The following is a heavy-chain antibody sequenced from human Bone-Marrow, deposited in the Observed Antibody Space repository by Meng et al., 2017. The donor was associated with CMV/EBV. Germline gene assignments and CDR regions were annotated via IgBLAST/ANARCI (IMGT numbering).Heavy chain of an antibody. D-gene: IGHD3-10*01. Sequence: GESLKISCAASGFTFSDYYMSWIRQAPGKGLEWVAFIRYDGSNKYYADSVKGRFTISRDNSKNTLYLQMNSLRAEDTAVYYCAKRNMVRGDPYFDYWGQGTLVTFSS. CDR3: AKRNMVRGDPYFDY. CDR2: IRYDGSNK. CDR1: GFTFSDYY. V-gene: IGHV3-30*02. J-gene: IGHJ4*02.